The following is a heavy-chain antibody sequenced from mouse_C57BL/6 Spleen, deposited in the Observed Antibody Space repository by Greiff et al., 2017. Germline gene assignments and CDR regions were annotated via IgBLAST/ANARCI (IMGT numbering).Heavy chain of an antibody. D-gene: IGHD3-1*01. Sequence: EVQRVESGGGLVKPGGSLKLSCAASGFTFSDYGMHWVRQAPEKGLEWVSYISTGSSTIYYAYTVKGRFTISRDNAKHTLFLQMTSLRSEDTAMYYCARSGGYYYVDYCGQGPTLTVSS. CDR3: ARSGGYYYVDY. CDR1: GFTFSDYG. V-gene: IGHV5-17*01. J-gene: IGHJ2*01. CDR2: ISTGSSTI.